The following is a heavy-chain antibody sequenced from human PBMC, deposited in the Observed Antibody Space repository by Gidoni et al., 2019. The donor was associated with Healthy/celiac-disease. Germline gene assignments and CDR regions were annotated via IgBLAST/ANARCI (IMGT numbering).Heavy chain of an antibody. D-gene: IGHD3-22*01. CDR1: GGSISSSSYY. CDR3: ARREIYDSSGVITGY. V-gene: IGHV4-39*01. Sequence: QLQLQESGPGLVKPSETLSLTCTVSGGSISSSSYYWGWIRQPPGKGLEWIGSIYYSGSTYYNPSLKSRVTISVDTSKNQFSLKLSSVTAADTAVYYCARREIYDSSGVITGYWGQGTLVTVSS. CDR2: IYYSGST. J-gene: IGHJ4*02.